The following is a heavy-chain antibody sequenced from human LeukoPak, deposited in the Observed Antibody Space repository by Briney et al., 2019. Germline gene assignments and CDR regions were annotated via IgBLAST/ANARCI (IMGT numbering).Heavy chain of an antibody. CDR2: ISYEGSNK. Sequence: GGSLRLSCAAPRFTLSSYAMHWVRHAPRKGLERVANISYEGSNKYYADTVKGRFTISRDNSKNTLYLQMNSLRAEDTAVYYCAKDPRYYDILLPVTWGQXTXVXVSS. CDR3: AKDPRYYDILLPVT. V-gene: IGHV3-30-3*01. J-gene: IGHJ1*01. D-gene: IGHD3-9*01. CDR1: RFTLSSYA.